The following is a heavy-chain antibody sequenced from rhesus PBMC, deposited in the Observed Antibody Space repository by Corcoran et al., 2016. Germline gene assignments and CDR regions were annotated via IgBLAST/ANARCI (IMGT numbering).Heavy chain of an antibody. CDR1: GFTFRSHY. J-gene: IGHJ5-2*02. Sequence: EVQVVESGGGLVQHGGSLRRCGTGSGFTFRSHYMYWVRQAPGKGLEWVSAINTGGGSTWYTDSVKGRFTISKENAKNTLYLQMDSLRAEDTAVYYCAKDIIKGSYNSLDVWGRGVLVTVSS. V-gene: IGHV3-8*01. CDR3: AKDIIKGSYNSLDV. CDR2: INTGGGST. D-gene: IGHD5-42*01.